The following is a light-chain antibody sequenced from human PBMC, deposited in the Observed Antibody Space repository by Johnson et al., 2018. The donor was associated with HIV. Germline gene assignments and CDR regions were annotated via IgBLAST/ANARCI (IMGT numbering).Light chain of an antibody. J-gene: IGLJ1*01. CDR2: DNN. Sequence: QSVLTQSPSVSAAPGQKVTISCSGSSSNIGNNYVSWYQQIPGTATKLLIYDNNKRPSGIPDRFSGSKSDTSATLGITGLQTGDEADYYCGTWDGSLRAGFFGTGTKVTVL. CDR1: SSNIGNNY. V-gene: IGLV1-51*01. CDR3: GTWDGSLRAGF.